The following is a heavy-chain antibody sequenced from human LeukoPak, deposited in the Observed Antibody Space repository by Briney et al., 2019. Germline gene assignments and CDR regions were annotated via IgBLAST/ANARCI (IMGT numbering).Heavy chain of an antibody. D-gene: IGHD5-12*01. V-gene: IGHV3-7*01. CDR2: IKEDGSDK. J-gene: IGHJ3*02. CDR3: AREGYGGGYDAGAFDI. Sequence: PGGSLRLSCAASGFTFRTYWMSWVRQAPGKGLEWVANIKEDGSDKFYVDSVKGRFTISRDNAKSSLFLQMNSLGAEDTAIYYCAREGYGGGYDAGAFDIWGQGTLATIYS. CDR1: GFTFRTYW.